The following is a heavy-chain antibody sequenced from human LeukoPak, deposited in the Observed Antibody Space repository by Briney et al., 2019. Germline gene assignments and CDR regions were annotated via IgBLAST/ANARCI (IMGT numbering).Heavy chain of an antibody. Sequence: PSETLSLTCTVSGDSFSSVKGYWAWTRQPPGKGLEWIASGDYSGGTYYNPSLESRVTISADMSKNQFSLKLSSVTAADTAVYYCARQEEVGYSSSPGPDYWGQGTLVTVSS. V-gene: IGHV4-39*01. CDR3: ARQEEVGYSSSPGPDY. D-gene: IGHD6-13*01. CDR1: GDSFSSVKGY. J-gene: IGHJ4*02. CDR2: GDYSGGT.